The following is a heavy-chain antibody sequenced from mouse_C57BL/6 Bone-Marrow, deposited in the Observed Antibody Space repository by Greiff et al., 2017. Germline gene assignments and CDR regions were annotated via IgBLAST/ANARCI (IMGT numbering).Heavy chain of an antibody. Sequence: VQLQQSGAELVRPGASVKLSCTASGFNIKDDYMHWVKQRPEQGLEWIGWIDPENGDTEYASKFPGKATITADTSANTAYLQLSRLTSEDTAVYYGTAGVYYGSSYPYDLDYWGQGTTRTVSS. J-gene: IGHJ2*01. CDR3: TAGVYYGSSYPYDLDY. CDR2: IDPENGDT. CDR1: GFNIKDDY. V-gene: IGHV14-4*01. D-gene: IGHD1-1*01.